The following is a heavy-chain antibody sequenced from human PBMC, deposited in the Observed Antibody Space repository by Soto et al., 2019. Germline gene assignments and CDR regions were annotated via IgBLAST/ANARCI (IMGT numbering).Heavy chain of an antibody. CDR3: ARRELGNHAPHYDILTGSYKGFYGMDV. J-gene: IGHJ6*02. Sequence: SVKVACTASGGPLMSYAIIWVRQAPGQGLEWMGGIIPIFRTANYAQKFQCRVTITADESTSTAYMELSSLRSEDTAVYYCARRELGNHAPHYDILTGSYKGFYGMDVCGQRTTVTVSS. CDR2: IIPIFRTA. V-gene: IGHV1-69*01. CDR1: GGPLMSYA. D-gene: IGHD3-9*01.